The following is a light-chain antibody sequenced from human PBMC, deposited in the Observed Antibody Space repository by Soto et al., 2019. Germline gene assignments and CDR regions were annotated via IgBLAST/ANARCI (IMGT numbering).Light chain of an antibody. CDR1: SGHSSYA. J-gene: IGLJ7*01. V-gene: IGLV4-69*01. CDR2: LNGDGSH. CDR3: QTWGTGIAV. Sequence: QSVLTQSPSASASLGASVKLTCTLSSGHSSYAIAWHQQQPEKGPRYLMNLNGDGSHSKGDGIPDRFSGSSSGAERYLTISSLQSEDEADYYCQTWGTGIAVFGGGTQLTVL.